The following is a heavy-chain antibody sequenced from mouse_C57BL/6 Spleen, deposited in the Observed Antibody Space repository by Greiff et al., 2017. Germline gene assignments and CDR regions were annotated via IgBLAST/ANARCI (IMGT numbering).Heavy chain of an antibody. Sequence: VQLQQPGAELVKPGASVKMSCKASGYTFTSSWITWVKQRPGQGLEWIGDIYPGSGSTNYNEKFKSKATLTVDTSSSTAYMQLSSLTSEDSAVYYCARHGLRYAMDYWGQGTSVTVSS. CDR1: GYTFTSSW. D-gene: IGHD3-1*01. J-gene: IGHJ4*01. CDR3: ARHGLRYAMDY. CDR2: IYPGSGST. V-gene: IGHV1-55*01.